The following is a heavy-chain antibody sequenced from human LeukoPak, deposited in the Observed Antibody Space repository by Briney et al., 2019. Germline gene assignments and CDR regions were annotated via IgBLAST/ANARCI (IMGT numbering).Heavy chain of an antibody. CDR1: GDSITYGNYY. CDR3: TRGRTYFYGSDS. J-gene: IGHJ5*01. Sequence: PSETLSLTCTVSGDSITYGNYYWNWIRQPSGKGLEWFGRIYASGNTNYNPSLKSRVTMSVDTSNNQFSLSLYSVIAADTAVYYCTRGRTYFYGSDSWGQGTLVIVSS. D-gene: IGHD3-10*01. CDR2: IYASGNT. V-gene: IGHV4-61*02.